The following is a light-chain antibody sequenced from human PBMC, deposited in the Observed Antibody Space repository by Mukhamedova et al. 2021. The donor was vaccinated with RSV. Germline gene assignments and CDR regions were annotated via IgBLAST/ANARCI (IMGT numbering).Light chain of an antibody. CDR3: QQYISYSRGFT. Sequence: NLDSWLAWIQQKPGKAPKLLIYKASNLESGVPSRFSGSGSGTEFTLTISSLQPDDFATYYCQQYISYSRGFTFGQGTKLEIK. CDR2: KAS. V-gene: IGKV1-5*03. CDR1: NLDSW. J-gene: IGKJ2*01.